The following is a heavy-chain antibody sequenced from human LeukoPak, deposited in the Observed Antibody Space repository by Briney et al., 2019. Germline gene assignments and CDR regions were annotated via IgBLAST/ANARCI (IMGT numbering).Heavy chain of an antibody. J-gene: IGHJ4*02. CDR3: ARDQNTVRLPGDY. V-gene: IGHV3-48*03. D-gene: IGHD4-17*01. CDR2: ISSSGSTI. CDR1: GFTFSSYE. Sequence: GGSLRLSCAASGFTFSSYEMNWVRQAPGKGLEWVSYISSSGSTIYYADSVKGRFTISRDNAKNSLYLQMNSLRAEDMALYYCARDQNTVRLPGDYWGQGTLVTVSS.